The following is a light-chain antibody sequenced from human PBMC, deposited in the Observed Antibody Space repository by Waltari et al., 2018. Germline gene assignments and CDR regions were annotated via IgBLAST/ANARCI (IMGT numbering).Light chain of an antibody. CDR3: HQYSSTPRA. CDR2: KAS. Sequence: DIQMTQSPSTLSASVGDRVTITCRASQSISSWLAWYQQKPGKAPKLLIYKASTLGRGIPSRFSGSGSGTEFTLTISSLQAEDVAVYYCHQYSSTPRAFGQGTKVEIK. CDR1: QSISSW. J-gene: IGKJ1*01. V-gene: IGKV1-5*03.